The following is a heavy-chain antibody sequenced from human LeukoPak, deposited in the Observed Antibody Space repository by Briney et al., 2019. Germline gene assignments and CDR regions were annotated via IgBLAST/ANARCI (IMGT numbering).Heavy chain of an antibody. V-gene: IGHV3-23*01. D-gene: IGHD5-24*01. CDR2: IASSGRNT. CDR3: AKDIQLSA. Sequence: GGSLRLSCAASGFNFNDAAMTWVRQAPGKGLEWVSLIASSGRNTYYTDSVRGRFTISRDNSKNTLSLQMDSLRVEDTAMYYCAKDIQLSAWGLGTMVTVSS. J-gene: IGHJ3*01. CDR1: GFNFNDAA.